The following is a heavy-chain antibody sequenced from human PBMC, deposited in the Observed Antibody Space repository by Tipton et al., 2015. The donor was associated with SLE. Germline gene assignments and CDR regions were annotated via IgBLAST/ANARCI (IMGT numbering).Heavy chain of an antibody. Sequence: TLSLTCAVSGYFISSGYYWGWIRQPPGKGLEWIGIAYHSGSTYYNPSLESRVTISIDTSKNQFSLKLTSVTAADTAVYYCEGYYASGNYYTSDVWGQGTMVTVSS. CDR3: EGYYASGNYYTSDV. V-gene: IGHV4-38-2*01. CDR1: GYFISSGYY. CDR2: AYHSGST. J-gene: IGHJ3*01. D-gene: IGHD3-10*01.